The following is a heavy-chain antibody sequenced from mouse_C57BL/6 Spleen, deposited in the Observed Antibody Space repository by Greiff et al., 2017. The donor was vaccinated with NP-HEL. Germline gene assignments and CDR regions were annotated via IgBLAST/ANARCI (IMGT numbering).Heavy chain of an antibody. CDR2: IRLKSDNYAT. CDR1: GFTFSNYW. CDR3: TGLLAWFAY. D-gene: IGHD1-1*01. J-gene: IGHJ3*01. V-gene: IGHV6-3*01. Sequence: EVKLVESGGGLVQPGGSMKLSCVASGFTFSNYWMNWVRQSPEKGLEWVAQIRLKSDNYATHYAESVKGRFTNSRDDSKSSVYLQMNNLRAEDTGIYYCTGLLAWFAYWGQGTLVTVSA.